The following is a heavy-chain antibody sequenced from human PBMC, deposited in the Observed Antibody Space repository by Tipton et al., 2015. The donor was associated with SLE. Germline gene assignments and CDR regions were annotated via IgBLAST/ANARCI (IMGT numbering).Heavy chain of an antibody. CDR3: ARDHGGYCSGGSCSHFDY. J-gene: IGHJ4*02. CDR2: ISYDGSDK. Sequence: SLRLSCAASGFTFSIYPMHWVRQAPGKGLEWVSVISYDGSDKYYADSVKGRFTISRDNSKNTVFLQMNSLRPEDTAVYYCARDHGGYCSGGSCSHFDYWGQGTLVTVSS. CDR1: GFTFSIYP. V-gene: IGHV3-30*04. D-gene: IGHD2-15*01.